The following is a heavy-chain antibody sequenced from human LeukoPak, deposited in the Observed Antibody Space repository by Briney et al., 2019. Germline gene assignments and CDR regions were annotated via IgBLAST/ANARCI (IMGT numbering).Heavy chain of an antibody. V-gene: IGHV1-2*02. CDR1: GYSFTGYY. CDR2: INPNSGDT. J-gene: IGHJ4*02. Sequence: GASVKVSCKASGYSFTGYYMHWVRQAPGQGLEWLGWINPNSGDTNFAQKFQGRVTMTRDTSISTAYLELSRLRSDDMAVYYCAKNPYEYYFDYWGQGTPVTVSS. D-gene: IGHD5-12*01. CDR3: AKNPYEYYFDY.